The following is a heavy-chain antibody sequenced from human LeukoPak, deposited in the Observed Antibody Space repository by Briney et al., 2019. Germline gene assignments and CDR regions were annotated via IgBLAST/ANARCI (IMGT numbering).Heavy chain of an antibody. J-gene: IGHJ1*01. CDR2: ISVNNGGT. D-gene: IGHD2-2*01. V-gene: IGHV1-18*01. Sequence: ASVKVSCKASGYTFTTYSLAWVRQAPGQSLEWMGWISVNNGGTNYAQSFQDRVTLTRDTSTNTAYLELRSLRSDDTAIIYCTTATQPRGYFLHWGQGTLVTVSS. CDR1: GYTFTTYS. CDR3: TTATQPRGYFLH.